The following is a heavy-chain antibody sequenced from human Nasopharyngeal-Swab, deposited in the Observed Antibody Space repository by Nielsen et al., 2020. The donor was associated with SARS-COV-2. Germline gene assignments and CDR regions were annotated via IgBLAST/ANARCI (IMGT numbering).Heavy chain of an antibody. V-gene: IGHV3-7*01. CDR1: GFTFSSYW. J-gene: IGHJ5*02. CDR2: IKQDGSEK. D-gene: IGHD6-6*01. Sequence: GESLKISCAASGFTFSSYWMSWVRQAPGKGLEWVANIKQDGSEKYYVDSVKGRFTISRDNAKNSLYLQMNSLRAEDTAVYYCARSAARSWFDPWDQGTLVTVSS. CDR3: ARSAARSWFDP.